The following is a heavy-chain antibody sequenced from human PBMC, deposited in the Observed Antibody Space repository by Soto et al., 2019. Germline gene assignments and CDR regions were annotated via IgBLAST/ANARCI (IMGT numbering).Heavy chain of an antibody. D-gene: IGHD3-16*01. CDR1: GFTFSSYA. CDR2: ISGSGGST. CDR3: AKGSRGGGCYYYYGMDV. Sequence: GGSLRLSCAASGFTFSSYAMSWVRQAPGKGLEWVSAISGSGGSTYYADSVKGRFTISRDNSKNTLYLQMNSLRAEDTAVYYCAKGSRGGGCYYYYGMDVWGQGTTVTVSS. V-gene: IGHV3-23*01. J-gene: IGHJ6*02.